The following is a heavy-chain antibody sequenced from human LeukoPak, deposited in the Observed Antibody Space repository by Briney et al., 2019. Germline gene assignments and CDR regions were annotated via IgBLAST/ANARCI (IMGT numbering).Heavy chain of an antibody. CDR1: GYTFTSYY. CDR3: AREQDNYDSSGYYDY. J-gene: IGHJ4*02. V-gene: IGHV1-46*01. CDR2: INPSGGST. Sequence: ASVKVSCKASGYTFTSYYMHWVRQAPGQGLEWMGIINPSGGSTSYAQKFQGRVTMTRDMSTSTVYMELSSLRSDDTAVYYCAREQDNYDSSGYYDYWGQGTLVTVSS. D-gene: IGHD3-22*01.